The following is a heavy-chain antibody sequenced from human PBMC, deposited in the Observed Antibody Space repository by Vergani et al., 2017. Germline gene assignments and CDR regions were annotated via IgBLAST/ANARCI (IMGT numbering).Heavy chain of an antibody. CDR1: GFTFHNYG. D-gene: IGHD2-2*02. CDR3: ARGCGSTSCYKRGEDWFDP. V-gene: IGHV1-18*01. CDR2: ISGSGIT. J-gene: IGHJ5*02. Sequence: QVHLEQSGNELKTPGASAKVSCTTSGFTFHNYGLNWVRQAPGQGLEWMGWISGSGITKYAQKFQGRVAMTRDASTSTAYMELRSLRSNDTAVYYCARGCGSTSCYKRGEDWFDPWGQGTLVTVSS.